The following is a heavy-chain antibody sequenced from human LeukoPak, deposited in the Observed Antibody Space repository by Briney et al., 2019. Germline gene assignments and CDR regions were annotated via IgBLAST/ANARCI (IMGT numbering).Heavy chain of an antibody. CDR1: GFTVSSNY. Sequence: GGSLRLSCAASGFTVSSNYMTWVRQAPEKGLEWVSLIYSSGSTYYADSVKGRFTISRDNSKNTLYLQMNSLRGGDTAVYYCARSDCSGRSCFTFDYWGQGTLVTVSS. J-gene: IGHJ4*02. V-gene: IGHV3-66*02. D-gene: IGHD2-15*01. CDR2: IYSSGST. CDR3: ARSDCSGRSCFTFDY.